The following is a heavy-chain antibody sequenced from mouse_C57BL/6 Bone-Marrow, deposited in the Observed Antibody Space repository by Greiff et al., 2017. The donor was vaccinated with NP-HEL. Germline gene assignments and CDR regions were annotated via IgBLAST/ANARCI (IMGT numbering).Heavy chain of an antibody. V-gene: IGHV1-81*01. CDR2: IYPRSGNT. D-gene: IGHD4-1*01. J-gene: IGHJ3*01. CDR1: GYTFTSYG. Sequence: VQLVESGAELARPGASVKLSCKASGYTFTSYGISWVKQRTGQGLEWIGEIYPRSGNTYYNEKFKGKATLTADKSSSTAYMELRSLTSEDSAVYFCAREVGPWFAYWGQGTLVTVSA. CDR3: AREVGPWFAY.